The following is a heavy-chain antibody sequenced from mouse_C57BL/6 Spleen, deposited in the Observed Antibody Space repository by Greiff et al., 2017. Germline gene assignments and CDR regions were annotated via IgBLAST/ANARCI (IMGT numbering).Heavy chain of an antibody. D-gene: IGHD2-4*01. Sequence: VKLMESGPGLVQPSQSLSITCTVSGFSLTSYGVHWVRQSPGKGLEWLGVIWSGGSTDYNAAFISRLSISKDNYKSQVFFKMNSLQADDTAIYYCARSYDYDVGDWYFDVWGTGTTVTVSS. V-gene: IGHV2-2*01. CDR3: ARSYDYDVGDWYFDV. CDR1: GFSLTSYG. J-gene: IGHJ1*03. CDR2: IWSGGST.